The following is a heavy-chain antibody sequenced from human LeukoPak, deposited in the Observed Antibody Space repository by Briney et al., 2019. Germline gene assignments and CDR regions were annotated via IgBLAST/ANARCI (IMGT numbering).Heavy chain of an antibody. J-gene: IGHJ6*02. CDR1: GGSISSGGYS. CDR2: IYHSGST. V-gene: IGHV4-30-2*01. CDR3: ARADESLVYGMDV. Sequence: SETLSLTCAVSGGSISSGGYSWSRIRQPPGKGLEWIGYIYHSGSTYYNPSLKSRVTISVDRSKNQFSLKLSSVTAADTAVYYCARADESLVYGMDVWGQGTTVIVSS.